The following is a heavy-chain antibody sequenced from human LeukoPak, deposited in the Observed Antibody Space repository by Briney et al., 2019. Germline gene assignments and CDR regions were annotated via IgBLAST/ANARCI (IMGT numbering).Heavy chain of an antibody. D-gene: IGHD2/OR15-2a*01. J-gene: IGHJ4*02. CDR3: ARQGGTYFPLLYV. CDR1: GGSISGDH. Sequence: SETLSLTCTVSGGSISGDHWSWLRQSPGKELELIGYIYFPGHTNYKPSLRSRVTISGDTSKNVFSLTLNSVTAADTAIYYCARQGGTYFPLLYVGAPETLVTVSS. V-gene: IGHV4-59*08. CDR2: IYFPGHT.